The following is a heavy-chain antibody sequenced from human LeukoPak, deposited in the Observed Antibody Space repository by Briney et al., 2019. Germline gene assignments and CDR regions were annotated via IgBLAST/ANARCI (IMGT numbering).Heavy chain of an antibody. V-gene: IGHV4-59*08. CDR3: ARSRSHILTTPDY. J-gene: IGHJ4*02. CDR1: GGSIRSDC. Sequence: PSETLSLTCTVSGGSIRSDCWSWIRQPPGKGLEWLAYIYNSGSTNYNPSLTSRVTISVDTSKNQFSLKLSSVTAADTAVYYCARSRSHILTTPDYWGQGTLVTVSS. CDR2: IYNSGST. D-gene: IGHD1-1*01.